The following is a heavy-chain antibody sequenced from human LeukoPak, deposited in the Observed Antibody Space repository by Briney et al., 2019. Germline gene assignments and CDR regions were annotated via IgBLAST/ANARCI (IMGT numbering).Heavy chain of an antibody. CDR2: IYYSGST. V-gene: IGHV4-39*07. D-gene: IGHD3-3*01. J-gene: IGHJ4*02. Sequence: PSETLSLTCTVSGGSISSSSYYWGWIRQPPGKGLEWIGSIYYSGSTYYNPSLKSRVTISVDTSKNQFSLKLSSVTAADTAVYYCARGTSYDFWSGYDSGFIDYWGQGTLVTVSS. CDR3: ARGTSYDFWSGYDSGFIDY. CDR1: GGSISSSSYY.